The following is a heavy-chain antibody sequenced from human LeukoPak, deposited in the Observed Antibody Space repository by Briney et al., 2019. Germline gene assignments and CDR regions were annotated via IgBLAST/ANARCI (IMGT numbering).Heavy chain of an antibody. J-gene: IGHJ4*02. CDR1: GGSISSYY. CDR2: IYTSGST. Sequence: SETLSLTXTVSGGSISSYYWSWIRQPAGKGLEWIGRIYTSGSTNYNPSLKSRVTMSVDTSKNQFSLKLSSVTAADTAVYYCARRGYYYDSSGYYYFDYWGQGTLVTVSS. CDR3: ARRGYYYDSSGYYYFDY. D-gene: IGHD3-22*01. V-gene: IGHV4-4*07.